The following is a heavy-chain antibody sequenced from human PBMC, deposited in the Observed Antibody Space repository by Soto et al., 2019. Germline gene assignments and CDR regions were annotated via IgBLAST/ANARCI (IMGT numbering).Heavy chain of an antibody. CDR3: ARANLGYCTSTTCYANYYYGMDA. D-gene: IGHD2-2*01. CDR2: IYYSGST. J-gene: IGHJ6*02. V-gene: IGHV4-61*01. Sequence: SETLSLTCTVSGGSVSGGSYYWSWIRQPPGKGLEWIGYIYYSGSTNYNPSLNSRVTISVDTSKNQFSLKLNSVTAADTAVYYCARANLGYCTSTTCYANYYYGMDAWGPGTTVTVSS. CDR1: GGSVSGGSYY.